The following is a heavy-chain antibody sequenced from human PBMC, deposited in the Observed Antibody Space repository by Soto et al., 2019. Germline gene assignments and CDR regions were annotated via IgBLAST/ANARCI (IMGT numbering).Heavy chain of an antibody. V-gene: IGHV3-15*01. D-gene: IGHD3-9*01. CDR2: IKSKTDGGTT. J-gene: IGHJ4*02. Sequence: GGSLRLSCAASGFTFSNAWMSWVRQAPGKGLEWVGRIKSKTDGGTTDYAAPVKGRFTISRDDSKNTLYLQMNSLKTEDTAVYYCTTNYNYDILTGYSIARDYWGQGTLVTVSS. CDR1: GFTFSNAW. CDR3: TTNYNYDILTGYSIARDY.